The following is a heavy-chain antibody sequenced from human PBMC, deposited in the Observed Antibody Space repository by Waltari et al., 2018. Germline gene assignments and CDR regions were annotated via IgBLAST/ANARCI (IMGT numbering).Heavy chain of an antibody. Sequence: EVYLVESGGGLVQPGRSLRLSCAASGFTFDDYAMHWVRQAPGKGLEWVSGISWNSGSIGYADSVKGRFTISRDNAKNSLFLQMNSLRSEDTAVYYCATAGTTVVTSLDYWGQGTLVTVSS. V-gene: IGHV3-9*01. CDR3: ATAGTTVVTSLDY. D-gene: IGHD4-17*01. J-gene: IGHJ4*02. CDR2: ISWNSGSI. CDR1: GFTFDDYA.